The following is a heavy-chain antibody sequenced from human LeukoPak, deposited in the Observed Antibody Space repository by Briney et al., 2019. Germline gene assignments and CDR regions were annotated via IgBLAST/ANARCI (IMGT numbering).Heavy chain of an antibody. CDR3: ARVPRSGAFDI. D-gene: IGHD1-26*01. Sequence: SETLSLTCTVSGGSISSGSYYWSWIRQHPGKGLEWIGYIYYSGSTYYHPSLKSRVTISVDTSKNQFSLKLSSVTAADTAVYYCARVPRSGAFDIWGQGTMVTVSS. CDR2: IYYSGST. J-gene: IGHJ3*02. V-gene: IGHV4-31*03. CDR1: GGSISSGSYY.